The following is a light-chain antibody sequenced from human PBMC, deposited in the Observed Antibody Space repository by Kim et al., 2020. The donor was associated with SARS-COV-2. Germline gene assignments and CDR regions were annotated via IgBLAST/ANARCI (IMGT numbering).Light chain of an antibody. V-gene: IGKV3-15*01. CDR3: QQYNNWPLWT. Sequence: SPGEIATRSCRASQSVSSNLAWYQQKPGQAPRLLIYGASTRATGIPARFSGSGSGTEFTLTISSLQSEDFAVYYCQQYNNWPLWTFGQGTKVDIK. CDR2: GAS. J-gene: IGKJ1*01. CDR1: QSVSSN.